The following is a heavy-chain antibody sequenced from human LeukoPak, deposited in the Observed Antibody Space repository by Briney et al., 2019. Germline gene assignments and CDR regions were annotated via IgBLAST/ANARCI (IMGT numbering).Heavy chain of an antibody. Sequence: PGGSLRLSCAASGFTFDDYAMHWVRQAPGKGLEWVSLISWDGGSTYYADSVKGRFTISRDNSKNSLYLQMNSLRAEDTALYYCAKGGDSSSWYGENYYYMDVWGKGTTVTVSS. D-gene: IGHD6-13*01. CDR2: ISWDGGST. CDR1: GFTFDDYA. V-gene: IGHV3-43D*03. CDR3: AKGGDSSSWYGENYYYMDV. J-gene: IGHJ6*03.